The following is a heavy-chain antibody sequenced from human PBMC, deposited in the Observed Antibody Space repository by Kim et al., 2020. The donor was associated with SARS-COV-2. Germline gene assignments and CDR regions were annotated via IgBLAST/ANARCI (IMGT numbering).Heavy chain of an antibody. CDR2: IHYSGNT. V-gene: IGHV4-39*02. Sequence: SETLSLTCTVSGDSIRNNDYYWGWIRQSPGKGLEWIGYIHYSGNTYYNSSVESRATISIDTSKNHFSLRLSSVTAADTAFYYCATCCYDSSRFYIKYF. J-gene: IGHJ1*01. D-gene: IGHD3-22*01. CDR3: ATCCYDSSRFYIKYF. CDR1: GDSIRNNDYY.